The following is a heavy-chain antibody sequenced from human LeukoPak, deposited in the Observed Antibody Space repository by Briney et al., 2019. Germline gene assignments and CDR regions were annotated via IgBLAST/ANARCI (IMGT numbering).Heavy chain of an antibody. Sequence: GGSLRLSCAASGFTFSSHWMSWVRQAPGKGLEWVANIKQDGSEKYYVDSVKGRFTISRDNAKNSLYLQMNSLRAEDTAVYYCARVGYSSSWYDTYYYYGMDVWGQGTTVTVSS. D-gene: IGHD6-13*01. CDR1: GFTFSSHW. V-gene: IGHV3-7*01. CDR2: IKQDGSEK. CDR3: ARVGYSSSWYDTYYYYGMDV. J-gene: IGHJ6*02.